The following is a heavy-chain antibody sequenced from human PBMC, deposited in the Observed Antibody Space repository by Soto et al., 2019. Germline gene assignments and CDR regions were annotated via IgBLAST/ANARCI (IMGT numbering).Heavy chain of an antibody. CDR1: GGSISSGGYY. Sequence: PSETLSLTCTVSGGSISSGGYYWSWIRQHPGKGLEWIGYIYYSGSTYYNPSLKSRVTISVDTSKNQFSLKLSSVTAADTAVYYCARGSGSYSHFDYWGQGTLVTVSS. CDR2: IYYSGST. CDR3: ARGSGSYSHFDY. J-gene: IGHJ4*02. D-gene: IGHD3-10*01. V-gene: IGHV4-31*03.